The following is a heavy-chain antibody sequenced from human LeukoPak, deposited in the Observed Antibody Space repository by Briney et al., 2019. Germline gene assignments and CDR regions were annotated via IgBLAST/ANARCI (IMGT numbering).Heavy chain of an antibody. D-gene: IGHD3-10*01. J-gene: IGHJ4*02. V-gene: IGHV3-7*01. CDR1: RFTFNTYA. Sequence: GGSLRLSCVASRFTFNTYAVNWVRQAPGKGLEWVANIREDGTEKYYVDSVKGRFTISRDNTKNSLDLQMNSLRVEDTAVYYCARDFSGEFDYWGQGTLVTVSS. CDR2: IREDGTEK. CDR3: ARDFSGEFDY.